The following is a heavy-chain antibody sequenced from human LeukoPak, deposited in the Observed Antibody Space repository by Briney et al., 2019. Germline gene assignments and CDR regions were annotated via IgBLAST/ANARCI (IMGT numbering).Heavy chain of an antibody. Sequence: ASVKVSCKASGYTFTTYYMHWVRQAPGQGLEWMGIINPSGGSTSYAQRFQGRVTMTRDTSTSTVYMELSSLRSEDTAMYYCARGLRDYFDYWGQGTLVTVSS. J-gene: IGHJ4*02. CDR2: INPSGGST. CDR3: ARGLRDYFDY. CDR1: GYTFTTYY. V-gene: IGHV1-46*01. D-gene: IGHD4/OR15-4a*01.